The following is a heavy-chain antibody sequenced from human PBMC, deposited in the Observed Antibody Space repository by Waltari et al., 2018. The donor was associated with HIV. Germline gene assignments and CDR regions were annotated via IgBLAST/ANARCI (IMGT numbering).Heavy chain of an antibody. V-gene: IGHV4-34*01. J-gene: IGHJ5*02. CDR1: GGSFSNYY. CDR2: ISHSGRT. Sequence: QVQLQQWGAGLLKPSETLSLTCAVYGGSFSNYYWSWIRQPPVKGLECIGGISHSGRTNYNPSLKSRLTISVDTSKKQVSLNVTSVTGADTAVDYCARQGVKSSGGDYTGRSGNWFDPWGQGTLVTVSS. CDR3: ARQGVKSSGGDYTGRSGNWFDP. D-gene: IGHD4-17*01.